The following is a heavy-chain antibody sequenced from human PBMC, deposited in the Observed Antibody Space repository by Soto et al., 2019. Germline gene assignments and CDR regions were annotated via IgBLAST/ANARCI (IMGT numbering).Heavy chain of an antibody. CDR2: ISSSSSTI. D-gene: IGHD3-3*01. J-gene: IGHJ3*02. CDR3: ARDPGFLEWFHDAFDI. V-gene: IGHV3-48*02. CDR1: GFTFSSYS. Sequence: PGGSLRLSCAASGFTFSSYSMNWVRQAPGKGLEWVSYISSSSSTIYYADSVKGRFTISRDNAKNSLYLQMNSLRDEDTAVYYCARDPGFLEWFHDAFDIWGQGTMVTVSS.